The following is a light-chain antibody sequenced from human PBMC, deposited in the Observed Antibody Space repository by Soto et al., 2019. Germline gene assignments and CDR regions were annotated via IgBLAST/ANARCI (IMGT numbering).Light chain of an antibody. CDR3: SSYAGSNTVV. V-gene: IGLV2-8*01. CDR1: SSDVGSYNY. Sequence: QSALTQPPSASGSPGQSVTISCTGTSSDVGSYNYVSWYQLHPGKAPKLMIYEVTKRPSGVPDRFSGSKSGNTASLTVSGLQAEEEADYYCSSYAGSNTVVFGGGTKLTVL. CDR2: EVT. J-gene: IGLJ2*01.